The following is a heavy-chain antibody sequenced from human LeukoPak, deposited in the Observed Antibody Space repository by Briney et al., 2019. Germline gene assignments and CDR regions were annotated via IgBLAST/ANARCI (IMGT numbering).Heavy chain of an antibody. CDR3: ATVAAAGTDDY. J-gene: IGHJ4*02. Sequence: SETLSLTCAVYGGSFSGYYWSWIRQPPGKGLEWIGEINHSGSTNYNPSLKSRVTISVDASKNQFSLKQSSVTAADTAVYYCATVAAAGTDDYWGQGTLVTVSS. CDR2: INHSGST. V-gene: IGHV4-34*01. CDR1: GGSFSGYY. D-gene: IGHD6-13*01.